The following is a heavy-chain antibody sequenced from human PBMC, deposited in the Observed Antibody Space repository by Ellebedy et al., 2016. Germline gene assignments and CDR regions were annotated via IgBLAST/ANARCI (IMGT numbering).Heavy chain of an antibody. CDR3: ARASNYGSGSYYEYYFDY. Sequence: SVKGRFSISRDISKNTLYLQMNSLRAEDTAVYYCARASNYGSGSYYEYYFDYWGQGTLVTVSS. J-gene: IGHJ4*02. V-gene: IGHV3-30*07. D-gene: IGHD3-10*01.